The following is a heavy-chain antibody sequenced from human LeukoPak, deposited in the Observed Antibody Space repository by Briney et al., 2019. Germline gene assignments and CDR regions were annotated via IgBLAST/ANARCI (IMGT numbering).Heavy chain of an antibody. V-gene: IGHV3-9*01. J-gene: IGHJ4*02. CDR3: AKEAGSS. CDR2: ISWNSGSI. Sequence: GGSLRLSCAASGFTFDGYAMHWVRQAPGKGLEWVSGISWNSGSIGYADSVKGRFTISRDNAKNSLYLQMNSLRAEDTALYYCAKEAGSSWGQGTLVTVSS. D-gene: IGHD6-19*01. CDR1: GFTFDGYA.